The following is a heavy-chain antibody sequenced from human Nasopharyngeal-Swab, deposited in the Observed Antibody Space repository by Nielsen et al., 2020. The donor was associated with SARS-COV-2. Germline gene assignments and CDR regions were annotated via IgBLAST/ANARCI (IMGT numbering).Heavy chain of an antibody. CDR1: GFTFSSYW. CDR3: ARDRVDFWSGYYTPDAFDI. D-gene: IGHD3-3*01. CDR2: IYSGGST. J-gene: IGHJ3*02. Sequence: GGSLRLSCAASGFTFSSYWMSWVRQAPGKGLEWVSVIYSGGSTYYADSVKGRFTISRDNSKNTLYLQMNSLRAEDTAVYYCARDRVDFWSGYYTPDAFDIWGQGTMVTVSS. V-gene: IGHV3-53*01.